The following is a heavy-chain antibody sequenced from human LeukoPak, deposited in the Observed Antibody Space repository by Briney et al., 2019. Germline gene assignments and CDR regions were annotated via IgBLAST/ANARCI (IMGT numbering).Heavy chain of an antibody. CDR3: ARAYDFWSGYPGYMDV. Sequence: ASVKVSCKASGYTFTGYYMHWVRQAPGQGLEWMGWINPNSGGTNYAQKFQGRVTMTRDTSISTAYMELRSLRSDDTAVYYCARAYDFWSGYPGYMDVWGKGTTVTVSS. J-gene: IGHJ6*03. CDR1: GYTFTGYY. D-gene: IGHD3-3*01. V-gene: IGHV1-2*02. CDR2: INPNSGGT.